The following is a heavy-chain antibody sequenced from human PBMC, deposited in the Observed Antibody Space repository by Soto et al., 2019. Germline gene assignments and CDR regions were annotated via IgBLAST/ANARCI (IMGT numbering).Heavy chain of an antibody. CDR2: IYYIGST. D-gene: IGHD2-2*01. CDR1: GGSISSGGYY. J-gene: IGHJ4*02. V-gene: IGHV4-31*03. CDR3: ARDPHGPAAYFDY. Sequence: SATLSLTCTVSGGSISSGGYYWSWIRQHPGKGLEWIGYIYYIGSTYYNPSLKSRVTISVDTSKNQFSLKLSSVTAADTAVYYCARDPHGPAAYFDYWGQGTLVTVSS.